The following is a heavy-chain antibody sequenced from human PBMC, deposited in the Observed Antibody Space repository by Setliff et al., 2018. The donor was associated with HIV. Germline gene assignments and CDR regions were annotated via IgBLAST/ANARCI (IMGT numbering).Heavy chain of an antibody. CDR3: ARTYGSASKLDY. J-gene: IGHJ4*02. CDR1: GFSLSTIGLR. Sequence: SGPTLVNPTQPLTLTCTFSGFSLSTIGLRVTWIRQPPGKALEWLARIDWEDDKFYSTSLKTRLTISKDTSKNQVFLTMTNMDPGDTATYYCARTYGSASKLDYWGPGTLVTVSS. CDR2: IDWEDDK. D-gene: IGHD3-10*01. V-gene: IGHV2-70*04.